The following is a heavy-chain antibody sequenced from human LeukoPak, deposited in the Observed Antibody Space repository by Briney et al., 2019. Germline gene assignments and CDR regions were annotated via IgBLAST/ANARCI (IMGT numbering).Heavy chain of an antibody. CDR2: INPSGGRT. CDR3: ARSFGNYYYDSSGYNY. CDR1: GYTFTSYY. D-gene: IGHD3-22*01. V-gene: IGHV1-46*01. J-gene: IGHJ4*02. Sequence: GASVKVSCKASGYTFTSYYMHWVRQAPGQGLEWMGIINPSGGRTSYAQKFQGRVTMTRNTSIRTAYMELSSLRSEDTAVYYCARSFGNYYYDSSGYNYWGQGTLVTVSS.